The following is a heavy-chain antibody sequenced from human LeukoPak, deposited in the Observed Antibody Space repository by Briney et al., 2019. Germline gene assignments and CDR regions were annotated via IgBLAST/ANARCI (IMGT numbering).Heavy chain of an antibody. V-gene: IGHV1-69*13. D-gene: IGHD6-19*01. CDR2: IIPIFGTA. J-gene: IGHJ4*02. Sequence: SVKVSCKASGGTFSSYAISWVRQAPGQGLEWMGGIIPIFGTANYAQKFQGRVTITADESTSTAYMELSSLRSEDTAVYYCASGGDSSGWYPPYDYWGQGTLVTVSS. CDR3: ASGGDSSGWYPPYDY. CDR1: GGTFSSYA.